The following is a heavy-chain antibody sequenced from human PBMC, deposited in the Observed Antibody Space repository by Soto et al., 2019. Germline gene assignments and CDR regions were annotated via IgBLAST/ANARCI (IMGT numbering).Heavy chain of an antibody. Sequence: ASVKFSCKFSGYTLTEYSMHWVRQPPGKGLEWMGGFDPEEGETKYAQKFQGRVTMTEDTSTDTVYMELSSLRSEDTAVYYCARDLHEAAPAEFRYFPLGAGDIWGQGTRVTVSS. V-gene: IGHV1-24*01. CDR3: ARDLHEAAPAEFRYFPLGAGDI. D-gene: IGHD3-9*01. CDR1: GYTLTEYS. J-gene: IGHJ3*02. CDR2: FDPEEGET.